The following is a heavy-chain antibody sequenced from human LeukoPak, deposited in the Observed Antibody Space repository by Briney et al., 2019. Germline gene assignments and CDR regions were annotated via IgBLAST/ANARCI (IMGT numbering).Heavy chain of an antibody. J-gene: IGHJ4*02. CDR2: ISAGNGNT. V-gene: IGHV1-3*01. CDR3: ATGVGATVGYY. CDR1: GYTFTSYA. D-gene: IGHD1-26*01. Sequence: ASVKVSCKASGYTFTSYAIHWVRQAPGLRLESMGWISAGNGNTKYSQNFQGRVTFISNTSATTAFMELSSLRSEDTAVYYCATGVGATVGYYWGQGTLVTVSS.